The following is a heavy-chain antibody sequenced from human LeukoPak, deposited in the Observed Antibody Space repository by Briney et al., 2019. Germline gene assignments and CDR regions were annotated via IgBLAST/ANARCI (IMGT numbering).Heavy chain of an antibody. V-gene: IGHV3-48*02. CDR2: ISSSSSTI. CDR3: AGYGDRIEYFQH. J-gene: IGHJ1*01. Sequence: PGGSLRLSCAASGFTFSSYGMNWVRQAPGKGLEWVSYISSSSSTIYYADSVKGRFTISRDNAKNSLYLQMNSLRDEDTAVYCCAGYGDRIEYFQHWGQGTLVTVSS. CDR1: GFTFSSYG. D-gene: IGHD2-21*02.